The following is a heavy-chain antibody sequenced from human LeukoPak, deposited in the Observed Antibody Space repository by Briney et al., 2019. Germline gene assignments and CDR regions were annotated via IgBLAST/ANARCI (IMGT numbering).Heavy chain of an antibody. CDR1: GGSISSGDYY. CDR3: ARAGVDTAMVSGY. Sequence: SETLSLTCTVSGGSISSGDYYWSWIRQPPGKGLEWIGYIYYSGSTYYNPSLQSRVIISVDTSKNQFSLKLTSVTAADTAVYYCARAGVDTAMVSGYWGQGTMVTVSS. D-gene: IGHD5-18*01. J-gene: IGHJ4*02. CDR2: IYYSGST. V-gene: IGHV4-30-4*01.